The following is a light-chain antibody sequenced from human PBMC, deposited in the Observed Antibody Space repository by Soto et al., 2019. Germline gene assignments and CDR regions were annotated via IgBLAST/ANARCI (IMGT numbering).Light chain of an antibody. V-gene: IGKV3-15*01. Sequence: EIVMTQSTATLSVSPGEKATLSCRASQTVSNNLAWYQQKPGQAPRLLIYFASTRATGIPARFSGSGSGTEFTLTISSLQSEEFAVYYCQQYNKWPLTFGGGTKVETK. CDR2: FAS. CDR3: QQYNKWPLT. J-gene: IGKJ4*01. CDR1: QTVSNN.